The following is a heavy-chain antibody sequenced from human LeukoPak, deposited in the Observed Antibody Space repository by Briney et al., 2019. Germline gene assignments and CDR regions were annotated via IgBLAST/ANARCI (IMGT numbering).Heavy chain of an antibody. CDR3: AKDRATMTTRIFDF. Sequence: GGSLRLSCAASGFTLSNYGMHWVRQAPGKGLEWVALVSYAGSNKYYVDSVKGRFTISRDNSKNTLYLQMNSLRAEDTAVYYCAKDRATMTTRIFDFWGQGTLVTVSS. D-gene: IGHD4-17*01. CDR2: VSYAGSNK. V-gene: IGHV3-30*18. CDR1: GFTLSNYG. J-gene: IGHJ4*02.